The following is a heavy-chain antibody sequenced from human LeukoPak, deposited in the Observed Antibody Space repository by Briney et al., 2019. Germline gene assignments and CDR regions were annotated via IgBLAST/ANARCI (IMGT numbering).Heavy chain of an antibody. Sequence: SVKVSCKASGDTFSSYAISWVRQAPGQGLEWMGRIIPILGIANYAQKFQGRDTITADKSTSTAYMEVSSLRSEDTAVYYCARDDNDFWSGYYTGIAAGYGMDVWGQGTTVTVSS. CDR2: IIPILGIA. CDR1: GDTFSSYA. D-gene: IGHD3-3*01. CDR3: ARDDNDFWSGYYTGIAAGYGMDV. J-gene: IGHJ6*02. V-gene: IGHV1-69*04.